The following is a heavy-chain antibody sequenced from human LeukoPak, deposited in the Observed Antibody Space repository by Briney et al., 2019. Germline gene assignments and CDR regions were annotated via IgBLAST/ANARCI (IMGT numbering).Heavy chain of an antibody. CDR3: AKDQRYSGYEPGLDY. Sequence: GGSLRLYCAASGFTFSSYGMHWVRQAPGKGLEWVAVISYDGNNKYYADSVKGRFTISRDNSRNTLYLQMNSLRAEDTAVYYCAKDQRYSGYEPGLDYWGQGTLVIVSS. J-gene: IGHJ4*02. V-gene: IGHV3-30*18. CDR1: GFTFSSYG. CDR2: ISYDGNNK. D-gene: IGHD5-12*01.